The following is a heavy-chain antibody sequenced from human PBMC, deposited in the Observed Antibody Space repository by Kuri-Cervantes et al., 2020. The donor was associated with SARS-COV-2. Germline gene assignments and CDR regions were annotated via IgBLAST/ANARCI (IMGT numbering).Heavy chain of an antibody. CDR2: IYTSGST. CDR1: GYSISSGSYY. CDR3: ARGTAPQLYAFDI. J-gene: IGHJ3*02. D-gene: IGHD6-13*01. V-gene: IGHV4-61*09. Sequence: SETLSLTCAVSGYSISSGSYYWSWIRQPAGKGLEWIGYIYTSGSTNYNPSLKSRVTISVDTSKNQFSLKLSSVTAADTAVYYCARGTAPQLYAFDIWGQGTMVTVSS.